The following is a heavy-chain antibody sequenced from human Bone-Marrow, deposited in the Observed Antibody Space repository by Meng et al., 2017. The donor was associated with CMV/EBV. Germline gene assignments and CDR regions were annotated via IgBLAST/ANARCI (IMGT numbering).Heavy chain of an antibody. CDR2: IYYSGST. CDR1: GGSISSYY. V-gene: IGHV4-59*12. J-gene: IGHJ5*02. D-gene: IGHD4-17*01. Sequence: SETLSLTCTVSGGSISSYYFNWIRQPPGKGLEWIGYIYYSGSTSYNPSLQSRVTISVDTSKNQFSLKLNSVTAADTALYYCARTTVTTGGWFDPWGQGTLVTVSS. CDR3: ARTTVTTGGWFDP.